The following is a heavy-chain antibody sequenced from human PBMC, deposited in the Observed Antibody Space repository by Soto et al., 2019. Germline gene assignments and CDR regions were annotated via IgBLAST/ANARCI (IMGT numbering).Heavy chain of an antibody. CDR2: INHSGST. CDR1: GGSFSGYY. D-gene: IGHD3-3*01. Sequence: SETLSLTCAVYGGSFSGYYWSWIRQPPGKGLEWIGEINHSGSTNYNPSLKSRVTISVDTSKNQFSLKLSSVTAADTAVYYCARSYYYDFWSGYRYYFDYWGQGTLVTVSS. V-gene: IGHV4-34*01. CDR3: ARSYYYDFWSGYRYYFDY. J-gene: IGHJ4*02.